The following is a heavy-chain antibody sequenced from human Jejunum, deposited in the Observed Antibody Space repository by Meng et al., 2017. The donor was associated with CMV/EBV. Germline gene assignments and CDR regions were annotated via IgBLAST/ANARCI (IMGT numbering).Heavy chain of an antibody. J-gene: IGHJ4*03. Sequence: AASGFTFSNYVMSWVRQAPGKGLEWVSVIYAGGSAYYADSVKDRFTISRDNSKNTLYLQMNSLRAEDTAVYYCARGTIAAELFDYWGQGTTVTVSS. V-gene: IGHV3-53*01. CDR1: GFTFSNYV. CDR3: ARGTIAAELFDY. D-gene: IGHD6-6*01. CDR2: IYAGGSA.